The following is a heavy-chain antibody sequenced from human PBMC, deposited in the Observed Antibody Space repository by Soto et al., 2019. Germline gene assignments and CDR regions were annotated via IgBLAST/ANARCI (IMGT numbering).Heavy chain of an antibody. V-gene: IGHV4-31*01. D-gene: IGHD3-22*01. CDR2: IYYSGCT. J-gene: IGHJ5*02. CDR1: VASISSGGYY. Sequence: QVQLQESGPGLVKPSQTLSLTCTVSVASISSGGYYWSWIRQHPGEGLEWIGYIYYSGCTSYNPSLKSHGTISVDTSKNQASLKLSSVTAADTAVYYCARESKYDTSGYPPWFAPWGQGTLVTVSS. CDR3: ARESKYDTSGYPPWFAP.